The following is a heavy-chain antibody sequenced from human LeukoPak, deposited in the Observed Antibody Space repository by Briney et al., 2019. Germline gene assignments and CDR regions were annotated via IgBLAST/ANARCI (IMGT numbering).Heavy chain of an antibody. CDR2: IYTSGST. CDR3: ARSLHYGDYSNFYYYYYMDV. Sequence: TLSLTSTVSGGSISSGSYYWSWIRQPAGKGLEWIGRIYTSGSTNYNPSLKSRVTISVDTSKNQFSLKLSSVTAADTAVYYCARSLHYGDYSNFYYYYYMDVWGKGTTVTISS. V-gene: IGHV4-61*02. CDR1: GGSISSGSYY. J-gene: IGHJ6*03. D-gene: IGHD4-17*01.